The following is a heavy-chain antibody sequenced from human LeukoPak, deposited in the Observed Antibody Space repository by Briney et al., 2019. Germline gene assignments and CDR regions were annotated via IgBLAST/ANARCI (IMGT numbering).Heavy chain of an antibody. CDR1: GFTFSSYA. CDR3: AKGVITMVRGVNGGYFDY. Sequence: GGSLRLSCAASGFTFSSYAMSWVRQAPGKGLEWVSAISGSGGSTYYADSVKGRFTISRDNSKNTLFLQMNSLGAEDTAVYYCAKGVITMVRGVNGGYFDYWGQGTLVTVSS. CDR2: ISGSGGST. J-gene: IGHJ4*02. V-gene: IGHV3-23*01. D-gene: IGHD3-10*01.